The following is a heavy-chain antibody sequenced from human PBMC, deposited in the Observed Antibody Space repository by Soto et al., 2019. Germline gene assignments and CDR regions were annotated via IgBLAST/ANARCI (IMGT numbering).Heavy chain of an antibody. V-gene: IGHV3-33*01. CDR3: ARELTAIDAPNGHFDY. CDR2: IWYDGSNK. Sequence: PGGSLRLSCAASGFTFSSYGMHWVRQAPGKGLEWVAVIWYDGSNKYYADSVKGRFTISRDNSKNTLYLQMNSLRAEDTAVYYCARELTAIDAPNGHFDYWGQGTLVTVSS. CDR1: GFTFSSYG. D-gene: IGHD2-8*01. J-gene: IGHJ4*02.